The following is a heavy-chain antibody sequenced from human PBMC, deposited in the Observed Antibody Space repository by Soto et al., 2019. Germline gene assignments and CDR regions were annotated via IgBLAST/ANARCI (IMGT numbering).Heavy chain of an antibody. Sequence: EVQLEESGGGLFQPGGSLRLTCAVSGFSLNNYWMHWVRQRPGKGLVWVARIYRDGTTSYADAVKGRFTISRDNAKNKVSVQMNSLKDEDTAVYYCMRGNTGYGNFDYWGQGTLVPVSS. CDR3: MRGNTGYGNFDY. CDR1: GFSLNNYW. V-gene: IGHV3-74*01. J-gene: IGHJ4*02. CDR2: IYRDGTT. D-gene: IGHD2-8*02.